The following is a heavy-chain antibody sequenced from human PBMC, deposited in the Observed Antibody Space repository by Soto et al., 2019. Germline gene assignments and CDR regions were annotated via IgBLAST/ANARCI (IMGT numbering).Heavy chain of an antibody. D-gene: IGHD3-22*01. Sequence: KPSETLSLTCTVSGGSISSGGYYWSWIRQHPGKGLEWIGYIYYSGSTYYNPSLKSRVTISVDTSKNQFSLKLSSVTAADTAVYYCARFPHYYDSSGYYAAFGIWGQGTMVTVSS. V-gene: IGHV4-31*03. J-gene: IGHJ3*02. CDR3: ARFPHYYDSSGYYAAFGI. CDR2: IYYSGST. CDR1: GGSISSGGYY.